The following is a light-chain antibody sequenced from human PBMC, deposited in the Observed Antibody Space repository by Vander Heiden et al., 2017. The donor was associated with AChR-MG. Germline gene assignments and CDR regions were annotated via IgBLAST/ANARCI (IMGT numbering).Light chain of an antibody. Sequence: QSALTQPASVSGSPGQSITISCTGTNSDVGSVSWHQQLPGKAPKLMIYEGSKRPSGVSNRFSGSKSGNTASLTISGLQTEDEADYYCCSYAGSASILFGGGTKLTVL. CDR3: CSYAGSASIL. J-gene: IGLJ2*01. CDR1: NSDVGS. CDR2: EGS. V-gene: IGLV2-23*01.